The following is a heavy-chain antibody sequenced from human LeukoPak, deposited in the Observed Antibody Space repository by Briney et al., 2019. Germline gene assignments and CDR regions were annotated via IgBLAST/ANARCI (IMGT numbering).Heavy chain of an antibody. D-gene: IGHD2-2*01. J-gene: IGHJ4*02. V-gene: IGHV3-23*01. CDR2: ISGSGGST. Sequence: PGGSLRLSCAASGFTFSSYAMSWVRQAPGKGLEWVSAISGSGGSTYYADSVKGRFTISRDNSKNTPYLQMNSLRAEDTAVYYCAKAGIVVVPAAKLKSYYFDYWGQGTLVTVSS. CDR3: AKAGIVVVPAAKLKSYYFDY. CDR1: GFTFSSYA.